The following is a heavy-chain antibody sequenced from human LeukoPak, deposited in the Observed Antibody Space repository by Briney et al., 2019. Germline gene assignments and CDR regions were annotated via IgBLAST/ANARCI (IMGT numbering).Heavy chain of an antibody. CDR3: ARVALRYFDWLHNYYMDV. D-gene: IGHD3-9*01. CDR2: ISSRSSYI. CDR1: GFTFSNYS. J-gene: IGHJ6*03. Sequence: GGSLRLSCAASGFTFSNYSMNWVRQAPGKGLEWVSSISSRSSYIYYADSVKGRFTISRDNAKNSLYLQMNSLRAEDTAVYYCARVALRYFDWLHNYYMDVWGKGTTVTISS. V-gene: IGHV3-21*01.